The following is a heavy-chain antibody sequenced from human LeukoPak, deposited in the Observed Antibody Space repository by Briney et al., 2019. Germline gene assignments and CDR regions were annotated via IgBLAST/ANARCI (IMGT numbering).Heavy chain of an antibody. CDR2: INHSGST. CDR3: ARGQRWLATRYYFDY. CDR1: GGSFSGYY. J-gene: IGHJ4*02. V-gene: IGHV4-34*01. Sequence: SETLSLTCAVYGGSFSGYYWSWIRQPPGKGLEWIGEINHSGSTNYNPSLKSRVTISVDTSKNQFSLKLSSVTAADAAVYYCARGQRWLATRYYFDYWGQGTLVTVSS. D-gene: IGHD6-19*01.